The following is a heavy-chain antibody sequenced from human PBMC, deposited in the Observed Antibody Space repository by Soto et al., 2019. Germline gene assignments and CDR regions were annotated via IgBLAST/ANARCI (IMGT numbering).Heavy chain of an antibody. D-gene: IGHD2-2*01. CDR1: GFTLSSYW. Sequence: GSLRLSFAASGFTLSSYWMHWVRQAPGKGLVWVSRINSDGSSTSYADSVKGRFTISRDNAKNTLYLQMNSLRAEDTAVYYCARDLGYCSSTSCYLLSYYYYYGMDVWGQGTTVTVSS. CDR3: ARDLGYCSSTSCYLLSYYYYYGMDV. V-gene: IGHV3-74*01. CDR2: INSDGSST. J-gene: IGHJ6*02.